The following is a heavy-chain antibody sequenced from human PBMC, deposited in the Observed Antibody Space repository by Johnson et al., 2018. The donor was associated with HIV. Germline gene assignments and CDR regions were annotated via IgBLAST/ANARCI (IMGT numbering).Heavy chain of an antibody. CDR1: GFTFDDYA. V-gene: IGHV3-9*01. CDR3: AKGRTYYYGSGSYGAFDI. Sequence: VQLVESGGGLVQPGRSLRLSCAASGFTFDDYAMHWVRQAPGKGLEWVSGISWNSGSIGYADSVKGRFTISRDNAKNSLYLQMNSLRAEDTALYYCAKGRTYYYGSGSYGAFDIWGQGTMVTVSS. CDR2: ISWNSGSI. J-gene: IGHJ3*02. D-gene: IGHD3-10*01.